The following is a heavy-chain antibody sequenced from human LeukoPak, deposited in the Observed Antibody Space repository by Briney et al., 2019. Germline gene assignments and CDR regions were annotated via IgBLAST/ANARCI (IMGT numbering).Heavy chain of an antibody. CDR2: IYPSDSDT. J-gene: IGHJ5*02. CDR1: GYSFSTYW. CDR3: ARHASGSSLDS. Sequence: GESLKISCKGSGYSFSTYWIAWVRQMPGKGLEWMGIIYPSDSDTKYSPSFQGQVTISVDKSIGTAYLQWRTLKASDTAIYYCARHASGSSLDSWGQGTLVTVSS. V-gene: IGHV5-51*01. D-gene: IGHD6-6*01.